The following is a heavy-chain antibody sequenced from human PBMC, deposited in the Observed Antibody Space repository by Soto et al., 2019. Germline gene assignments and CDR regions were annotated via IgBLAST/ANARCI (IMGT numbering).Heavy chain of an antibody. CDR2: ISSNGGST. CDR1: GFTFSSYA. CDR3: VKDRHTMIGSIWFDP. V-gene: IGHV3-64D*08. D-gene: IGHD3-22*01. J-gene: IGHJ5*02. Sequence: GGSLRLSCSASGFTFSSYAMHWVRQAPGKGLEYVSAISSNGGSTYYADSVKGRFTISRDNSKNTLYLQMSSLRAEDTAVYYCVKDRHTMIGSIWFDPWGQGTLVTVSS.